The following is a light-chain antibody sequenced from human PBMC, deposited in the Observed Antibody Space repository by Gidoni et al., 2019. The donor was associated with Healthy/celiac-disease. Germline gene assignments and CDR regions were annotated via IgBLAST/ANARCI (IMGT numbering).Light chain of an antibody. CDR3: QQYYSTPLT. CDR2: WAS. V-gene: IGKV4-1*01. CDR1: QSVLYSSNNKNY. J-gene: IGKJ4*01. Sequence: VMTQSPDSLSVSLGERATINCKSSQSVLYSSNNKNYLAWYQQKPGQPPKLLIYWASTRAAGVPDRFSGSGSGTDFTLTISSLQAEDGAVYYCQQYYSTPLTFGGXTKVEIK.